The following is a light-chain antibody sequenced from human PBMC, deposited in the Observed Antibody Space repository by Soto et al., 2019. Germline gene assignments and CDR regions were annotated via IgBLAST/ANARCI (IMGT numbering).Light chain of an antibody. CDR3: QQYNSDPYT. J-gene: IGKJ2*01. CDR1: QSINSW. CDR2: QAS. V-gene: IGKV1-5*03. Sequence: DIQMTQSPSTLSASVGDRVTITCLASQSINSWLAWYQQKPGKAPTLLIYQASSLRSAVTSRFSGSGSGTEFSRTISSLHPDDFATYYCQQYNSDPYTLGQGPKLEI.